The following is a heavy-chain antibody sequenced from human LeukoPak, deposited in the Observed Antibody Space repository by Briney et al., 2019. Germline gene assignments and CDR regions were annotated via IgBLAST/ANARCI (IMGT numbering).Heavy chain of an antibody. CDR2: IYSGGST. J-gene: IGHJ4*02. CDR3: ARDSGVRYFDY. CDR1: GFPVSSHY. D-gene: IGHD3-10*01. Sequence: PGGSLRLSCAASGFPVSSHYMSWVRQAPGTGLEWVSVIYSGGSTYYADSVKGRFTISRDNSKNTLYLQMNSLRAEDTAVYYCARDSGVRYFDYWGQGTLVTVSS. V-gene: IGHV3-53*01.